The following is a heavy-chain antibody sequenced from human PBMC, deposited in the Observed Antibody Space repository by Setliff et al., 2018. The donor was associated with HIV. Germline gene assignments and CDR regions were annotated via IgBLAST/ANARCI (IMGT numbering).Heavy chain of an antibody. CDR3: ARGGQYYRSTYYYYYMDV. J-gene: IGHJ6*03. D-gene: IGHD3-16*02. V-gene: IGHV1-8*02. CDR1: GYTFTSYD. CDR2: MNPNSGNT. Sequence: ASVKVSCKPSGYTFTSYDINWVRQATGQGLEWMGWMNPNSGNTGYAQKFQGRVTMTRNTSISTAYMELSSLRSEDTAVYYCARGGQYYRSTYYYYYMDVWGKGTTVTVSS.